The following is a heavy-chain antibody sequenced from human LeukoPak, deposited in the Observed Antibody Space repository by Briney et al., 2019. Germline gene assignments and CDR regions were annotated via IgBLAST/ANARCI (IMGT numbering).Heavy chain of an antibody. CDR2: INPDDEST. D-gene: IGHD1-26*01. CDR1: GFTFRKYW. J-gene: IGHJ3*02. V-gene: IGHV3-74*01. CDR3: LTIVETTIDAFDI. Sequence: GGSLRLSCAASGFTFRKYWLHWVRQAPGKGLVWVSRINPDDESTSYADSVKGRFTISRDNAKSTLYLQMNSLRAEDTAVYYCLTIVETTIDAFDIWGQGTMVTVSS.